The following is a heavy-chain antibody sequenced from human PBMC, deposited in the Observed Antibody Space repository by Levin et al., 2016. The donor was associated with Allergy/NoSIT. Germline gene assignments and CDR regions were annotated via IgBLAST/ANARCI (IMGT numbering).Heavy chain of an antibody. Sequence: WIRQPPGKGLEWVSSISSSSSDTYYADSVKGRFTISRDNAENSLFLQMNSLRAEDTAVYYCASGPSIVNGDLDYWGQGTLVTVSS. CDR2: ISSSSSDT. J-gene: IGHJ4*02. V-gene: IGHV3-21*01. CDR3: ASGPSIVNGDLDY. D-gene: IGHD4-17*01.